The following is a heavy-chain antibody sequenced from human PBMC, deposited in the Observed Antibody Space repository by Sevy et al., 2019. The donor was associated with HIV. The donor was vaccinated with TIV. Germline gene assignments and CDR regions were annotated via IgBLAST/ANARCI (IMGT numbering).Heavy chain of an antibody. J-gene: IGHJ6*02. D-gene: IGHD2-15*01. CDR1: GGSVSSGSYY. CDR2: INHSGST. Sequence: SETLSLTCTVSGGSVSSGSYYWSWIRQPPGKGLEWIGEINHSGSTNYNPSLKSRVTISVDTSKNQFSLKLSSVTAADTAVYYCARDRLDICSGGSCYSHYYYYGMDVWGQGTTVTVSS. CDR3: ARDRLDICSGGSCYSHYYYYGMDV. V-gene: IGHV4-61*01.